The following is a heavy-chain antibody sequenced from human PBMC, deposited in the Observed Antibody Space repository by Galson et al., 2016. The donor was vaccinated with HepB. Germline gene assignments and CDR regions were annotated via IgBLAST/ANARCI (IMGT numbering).Heavy chain of an antibody. CDR1: GFTVSNNY. J-gene: IGHJ4*02. Sequence: SLRLSCAASGFTVSNNYMTWVRHAPGKGLEWVSLIYSIGTTLYADSVKGRFTISRDSSKNTLYLQMNSLRPEDTAVYYCARNVPATIFGYWGQGTLVTVSS. CDR2: IYSIGTT. V-gene: IGHV3-66*01. D-gene: IGHD3-3*01. CDR3: ARNVPATIFGY.